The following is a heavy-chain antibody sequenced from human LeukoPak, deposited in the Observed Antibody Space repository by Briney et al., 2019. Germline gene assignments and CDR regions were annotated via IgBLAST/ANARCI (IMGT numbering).Heavy chain of an antibody. Sequence: GRSLGLSCGASGFTFQSYAMHWVPRAPGKGLEDGADISYDGNNKYSAESVKSRFTISRDNSKTTLYLQMNSLRAEDTAVYYCARDSVEGSGWYGAFDIWGQGTMVTVSS. CDR3: ARDSVEGSGWYGAFDI. V-gene: IGHV3-30-3*01. D-gene: IGHD6-19*01. CDR2: ISYDGNNK. CDR1: GFTFQSYA. J-gene: IGHJ3*02.